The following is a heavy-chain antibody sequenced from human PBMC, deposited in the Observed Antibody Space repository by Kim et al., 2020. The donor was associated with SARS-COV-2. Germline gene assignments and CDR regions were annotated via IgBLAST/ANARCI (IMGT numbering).Heavy chain of an antibody. Sequence: GGSLRLSCAASGFTFSSYDMHWVRQATGKGLEWVSAIGTAGDTYYPGSVKGRFTISRENAKNSLYLQMNSLRAGDTAVYYCARGSPVGGFDPWGQGTLVTVSS. D-gene: IGHD3-16*01. CDR3: ARGSPVGGFDP. V-gene: IGHV3-13*01. CDR2: IGTAGDT. CDR1: GFTFSSYD. J-gene: IGHJ5*02.